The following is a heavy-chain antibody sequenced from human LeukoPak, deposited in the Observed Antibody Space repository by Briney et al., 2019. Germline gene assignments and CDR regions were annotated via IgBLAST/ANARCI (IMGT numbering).Heavy chain of an antibody. J-gene: IGHJ3*01. CDR3: ARDSVDGDVIDV. Sequence: GGSLRLSCAASGFTFSSYAMSWVRQAPGKGLDWVSVIYSGGETYYTDSVRGRFIISRDSSKNTLYLQMDSLRVEDTAIYYCARDSVDGDVIDVWGQGTMVTVSS. CDR2: IYSGGET. CDR1: GFTFSSYA. V-gene: IGHV3-23*03. D-gene: IGHD3-10*01.